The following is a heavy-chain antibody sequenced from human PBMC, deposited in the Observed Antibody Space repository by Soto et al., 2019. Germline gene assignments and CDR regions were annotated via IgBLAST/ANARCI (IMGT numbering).Heavy chain of an antibody. CDR3: VRVGSGDFPIDY. D-gene: IGHD3-10*01. V-gene: IGHV3-74*01. CDR2: INSDGRST. J-gene: IGHJ4*02. CDR1: GFTFSSYW. Sequence: EVQLVESGGGLVQPGGSLRLSCAASGFTFSSYWMHWVRQAPGKGLVWVSRINSDGRSTTYADSVKGRFTFSRDNAKNTLYLQMNSLRAEDTAVYYCVRVGSGDFPIDYWGQGTLVTVSS.